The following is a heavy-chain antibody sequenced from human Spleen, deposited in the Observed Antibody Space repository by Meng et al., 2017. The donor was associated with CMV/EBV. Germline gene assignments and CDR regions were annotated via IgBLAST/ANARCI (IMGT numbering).Heavy chain of an antibody. CDR1: GFTFNNYW. J-gene: IGHJ4*02. V-gene: IGHV3-48*04. Sequence: GESLKISCVASGFTFNNYWMSWVRQAPGKGLEWVSYISSSSSTIYYADSVKGRFTISRDNAKNSLYLQMSSLRAEDTAVYYCARGRELPFYWGQGTLVTVSS. CDR3: ARGRELPFY. CDR2: ISSSSSTI. D-gene: IGHD1-26*01.